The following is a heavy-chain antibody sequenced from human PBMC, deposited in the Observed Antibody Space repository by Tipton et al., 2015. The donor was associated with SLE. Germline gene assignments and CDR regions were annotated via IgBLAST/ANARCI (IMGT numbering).Heavy chain of an antibody. CDR2: ISSSSSYT. V-gene: IGHV3-21*01. CDR1: GFTFSSYS. CDR3: ARDRGRGSSSGYFDL. Sequence: SLRLSCAASGFTFSSYSMNWVRQAPGKGLEWVSSISSSSSYTNYADSVKGRFTIPRDNAKNSLYLQMNSLRAEDTAVYYCARDRGRGSSSGYFDLWGRGTLVTVSS. D-gene: IGHD6-6*01. J-gene: IGHJ2*01.